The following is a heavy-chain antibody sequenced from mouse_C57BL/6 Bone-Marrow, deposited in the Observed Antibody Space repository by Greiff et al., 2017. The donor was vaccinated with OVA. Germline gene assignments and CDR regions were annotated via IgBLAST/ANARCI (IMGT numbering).Heavy chain of an antibody. CDR2: ISNLAYSI. CDR1: GFTFSDYG. J-gene: IGHJ1*03. Sequence: EVMLVESGGGLVQPGGSLKLSCAASGFTFSDYGMAWVRQAPRKGPEWVAFISNLAYSIYYADTVTGRFTISRENAKNTLYLEMSSLRSEDTAMYYCARLGFTTVVATRYFDVWGTGTTVTVSS. CDR3: ARLGFTTVVATRYFDV. V-gene: IGHV5-15*04. D-gene: IGHD1-1*01.